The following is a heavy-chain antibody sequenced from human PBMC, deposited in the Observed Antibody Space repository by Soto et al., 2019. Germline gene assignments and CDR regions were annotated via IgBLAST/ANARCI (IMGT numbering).Heavy chain of an antibody. CDR2: ISADASEK. D-gene: IGHD6-6*01. CDR1: GFTFSVSW. V-gene: IGHV3-7*01. CDR3: ARTPRLLDY. J-gene: IGHJ4*02. Sequence: GGSLRLSCAASGFTFSVSWMNWVRQAPGKGLEWVAYISADASEKNYVDSVKGRFTISRDNAKNSLYLQMNSLRAEDTAVYYCARTPRLLDYWGQGTQVTVSS.